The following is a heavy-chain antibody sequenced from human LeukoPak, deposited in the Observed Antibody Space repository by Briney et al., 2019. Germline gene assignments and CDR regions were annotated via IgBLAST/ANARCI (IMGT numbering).Heavy chain of an antibody. V-gene: IGHV3-74*01. Sequence: GGSLRLFCAASGFTFSSYWMNWVRQAPGKGLVWVSRIASDGSSTTYADSVKGRFSISRDNAKNTLYPQMNSLRVEDTAVYYCARGRPHGNDYWGQGTLVTVSS. J-gene: IGHJ4*02. CDR3: ARGRPHGNDY. CDR2: IASDGSST. CDR1: GFTFSSYW. D-gene: IGHD4-23*01.